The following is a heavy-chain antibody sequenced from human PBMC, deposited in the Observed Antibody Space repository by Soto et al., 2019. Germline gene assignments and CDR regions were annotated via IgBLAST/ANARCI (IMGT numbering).Heavy chain of an antibody. CDR1: GYTFTSYY. D-gene: IGHD6-19*01. CDR3: ARGYSSGWTDY. CDR2: MNPSSGNT. J-gene: IGHJ4*02. V-gene: IGHV1-8*02. Sequence: GASVKVSCKASGYTFTSYYMHWVRQAPGQGLEWMGRMNPSSGNTGYAQKFQGRVTVTRNTSISTAYMELSSLRSEDTAVYYCARGYSSGWTDYWGQGTLVTVSS.